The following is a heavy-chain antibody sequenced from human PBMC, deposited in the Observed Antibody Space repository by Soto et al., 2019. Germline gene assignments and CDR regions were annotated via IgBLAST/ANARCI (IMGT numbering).Heavy chain of an antibody. V-gene: IGHV3-23*01. CDR2: ISGSGGNT. CDR3: AKGFYFMVV. J-gene: IGHJ6*02. D-gene: IGHD2-15*01. CDR1: GFTFSTSA. Sequence: GGSLRLSCAASGFTFSTSAMAWVRQAPGKGLEWVSGISGSGGNTYYADSVKGRFTISRDAPQNTLFLEMSTLRAEDTATYYCAKGFYFMVVWGQGTTVTVSS.